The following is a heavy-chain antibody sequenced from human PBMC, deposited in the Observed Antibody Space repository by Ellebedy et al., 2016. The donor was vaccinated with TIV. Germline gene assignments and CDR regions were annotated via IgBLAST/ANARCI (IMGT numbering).Heavy chain of an antibody. CDR1: GFTFSSYA. CDR3: AKDSVGDFDY. V-gene: IGHV3-23*01. J-gene: IGHJ4*02. CDR2: ISGSGGST. Sequence: GESLKISCAASGFTFSSYAMSWVRQAPGKGLEWVSAISGSGGSTYYADSVKGRFTISRDNSKNTLYLQMNSLRAEDTAVYYCAKDSVGDFDYWGQGTLVTVSS.